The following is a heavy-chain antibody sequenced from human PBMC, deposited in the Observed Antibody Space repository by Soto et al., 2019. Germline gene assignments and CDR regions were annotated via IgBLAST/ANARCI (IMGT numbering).Heavy chain of an antibody. CDR2: ISSSSSYI. J-gene: IGHJ4*02. Sequence: EVQLVESGGGLVKPGGSLRLSCAASGFTFSSYSMNWVRQAPGKGLEWVSSISSSSSYIYYADSVKGRFTSSRDNAKNSLYLQMNSLRAEDTAVYYCAREGSLYSSSSGSDYWGQGTLVTVSS. V-gene: IGHV3-21*01. D-gene: IGHD6-6*01. CDR1: GFTFSSYS. CDR3: AREGSLYSSSSGSDY.